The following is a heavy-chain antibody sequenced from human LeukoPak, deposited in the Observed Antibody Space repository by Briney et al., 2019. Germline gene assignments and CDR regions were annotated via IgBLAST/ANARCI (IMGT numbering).Heavy chain of an antibody. CDR2: IYYSGST. J-gene: IGHJ5*02. CDR3: ARHARWCDWFDP. D-gene: IGHD2-8*01. Sequence: SETMSLTCTVSGGSISTSDYDWGWFRRPPGKGLEWIGSIYYSGSTNYNPSLKSRVTISVDTSKNQFPLKLSTVTAADKAVYYCARHARWCDWFDPKGQGTLVTVSS. CDR1: GGSISTSDYD. V-gene: IGHV4-39*06.